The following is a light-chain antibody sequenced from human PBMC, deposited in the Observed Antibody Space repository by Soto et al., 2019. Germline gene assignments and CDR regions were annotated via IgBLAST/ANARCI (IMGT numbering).Light chain of an antibody. CDR1: FSDVGSYNL. Sequence: QSVLTQPASVSGSPGQSITISCTGTFSDVGSYNLVSWYQQHPGKAPKLMIYEDTKRPSGVSNRFSGSKSCYTASLTISGLQDEDEADYYCCSYAGSSTVVFGGGTKLTVL. CDR2: EDT. J-gene: IGLJ2*01. CDR3: CSYAGSSTVV. V-gene: IGLV2-23*01.